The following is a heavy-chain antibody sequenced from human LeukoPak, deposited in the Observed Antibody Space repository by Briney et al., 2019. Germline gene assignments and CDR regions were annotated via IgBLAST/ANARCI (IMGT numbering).Heavy chain of an antibody. CDR3: VRGALPGDNWYFDL. Sequence: GGSLRLSCATSGFPFSAYDMHCVRQAPGKGLEWVSAFGSAGDTYYPGAVKGRFTISRDYAKNSLYLQMNSLRAGDTAVYFCVRGALPGDNWYFDLWGRGTLVTVSS. J-gene: IGHJ2*01. V-gene: IGHV3-13*01. CDR2: FGSAGDT. CDR1: GFPFSAYD.